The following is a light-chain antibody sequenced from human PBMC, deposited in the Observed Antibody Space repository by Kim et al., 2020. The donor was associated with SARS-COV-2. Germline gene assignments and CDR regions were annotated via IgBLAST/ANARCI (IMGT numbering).Light chain of an antibody. CDR3: ASWDDSLHGVV. J-gene: IGLJ2*01. V-gene: IGLV1-44*01. Sequence: QSVLTQPPSASGTPGQRVTISCSGSSSNIGHNPVDWYQQLPGTDPKLLISTNDQRRSGVPDRFSGSKSGTSASLAIIGLQSEDEADYYCASWDDSLHGVVFGGGTQLTVL. CDR2: TND. CDR1: SSNIGHNP.